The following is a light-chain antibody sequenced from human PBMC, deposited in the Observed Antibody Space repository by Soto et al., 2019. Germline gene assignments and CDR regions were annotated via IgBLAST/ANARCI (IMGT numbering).Light chain of an antibody. V-gene: IGKV1-5*03. CDR3: QQYNSYSRT. CDR1: QSISNG. J-gene: IGKJ1*01. CDR2: KAS. Sequence: DIQMTQSPVTLSASVGDTVTITCRASQSISNGLAWYQQKPGKAPKFLISKASNLQNGVPSRFSGSGSGTEFTLTISNLQPDDFATYYCQQYNSYSRTFGQGTKVEIK.